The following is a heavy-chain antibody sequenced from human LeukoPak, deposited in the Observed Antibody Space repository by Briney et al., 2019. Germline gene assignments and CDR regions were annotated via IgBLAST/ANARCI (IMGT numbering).Heavy chain of an antibody. CDR1: GGSISSRSYY. Sequence: KPSETLSLTCTVSGGSISSRSYYWGWIRQPPGKGLEWIGCIYYSGSTSYNPSLKSRVTISVDTSKNQFSLKLSSVTAADTAVYYCARRPFPDYCSGGSCYDWFDPWGQGTLVTVSS. J-gene: IGHJ5*02. D-gene: IGHD2-15*01. CDR2: IYYSGST. V-gene: IGHV4-39*01. CDR3: ARRPFPDYCSGGSCYDWFDP.